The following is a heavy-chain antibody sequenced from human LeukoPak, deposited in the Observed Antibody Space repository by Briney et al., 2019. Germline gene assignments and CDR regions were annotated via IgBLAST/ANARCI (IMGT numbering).Heavy chain of an antibody. Sequence: SGPTLVNPTQTLTLTCTFSGFSLSTRGMCVSWIRQPPGKALEWLARIDWDDDKYYSTSLKTRLTISKDTSKNQVVLTMTNMDPVDTATYYCARNRIAVAGNSFDYWGQGTLVTVSS. J-gene: IGHJ4*02. CDR1: GFSLSTRGMC. CDR3: ARNRIAVAGNSFDY. V-gene: IGHV2-70*11. D-gene: IGHD6-19*01. CDR2: IDWDDDK.